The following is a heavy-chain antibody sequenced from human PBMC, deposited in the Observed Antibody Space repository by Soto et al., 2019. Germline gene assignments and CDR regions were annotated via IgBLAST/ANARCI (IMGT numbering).Heavy chain of an antibody. CDR2: INSDGSST. V-gene: IGHV3-74*01. J-gene: IGHJ4*02. CDR3: ATLRYTPAILEWLLYPPSEGW. CDR1: GFTFSSYW. D-gene: IGHD3-3*01. Sequence: GGSLRLSCAASGFTFSSYWMHWVRQAPGKGLVWVSRINSDGSSTSYADSVKGRFTISRDNAKNTLYLQMNSLRAEDTAVYYCATLRYTPAILEWLLYPPSEGWWGQGTLVTVSS.